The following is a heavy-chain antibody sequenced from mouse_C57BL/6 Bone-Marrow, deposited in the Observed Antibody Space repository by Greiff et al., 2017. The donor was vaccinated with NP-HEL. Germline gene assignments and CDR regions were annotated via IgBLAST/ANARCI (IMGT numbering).Heavy chain of an antibody. CDR2: INPGSGYT. CDR1: GYAFTNYL. D-gene: IGHD4-1*01. V-gene: IGHV1-54*01. Sequence: VQLQQSGAELVRPGTSVKVSCKASGYAFTNYLIEWVKQRPGQGLEWIGVINPGSGYTNYNEKFKGKATLTADKSSSTAYMQFSSLTSEDSAIYYCARREVTGDFDYWGQGTTLTVSS. J-gene: IGHJ2*01. CDR3: ARREVTGDFDY.